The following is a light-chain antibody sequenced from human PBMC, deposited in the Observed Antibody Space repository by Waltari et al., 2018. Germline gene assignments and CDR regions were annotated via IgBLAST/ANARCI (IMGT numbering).Light chain of an antibody. CDR1: QGIGSW. CDR3: QQANTFPRT. CDR2: AAS. J-gene: IGKJ1*01. Sequence: DIQMTQSPSSVSAFVGDKVTITCRASQGIGSWLAWYQQKPGKAPKLLIYAASSLQTGVPSRFSGSGSGTDFTLTISSLQPDDFATYFCQQANTFPRTFGQGTKVEIK. V-gene: IGKV1-12*01.